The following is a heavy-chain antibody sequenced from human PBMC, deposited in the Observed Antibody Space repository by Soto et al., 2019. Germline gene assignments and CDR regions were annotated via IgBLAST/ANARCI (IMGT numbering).Heavy chain of an antibody. D-gene: IGHD2-21*01. V-gene: IGHV3-7*01. CDR1: GFTFSNCW. Sequence: EVQLVESGGDLVQPGGSLRLSCAASGFTFSNCWMSWVRQAPGKGLEWVANIKEDGSERNYVDSVKGRFTISRDNAENSLYLQMNSLRAEDTAVYYCASARHIGPWGQGTLVTVSS. J-gene: IGHJ5*02. CDR2: IKEDGSER. CDR3: ASARHIGP.